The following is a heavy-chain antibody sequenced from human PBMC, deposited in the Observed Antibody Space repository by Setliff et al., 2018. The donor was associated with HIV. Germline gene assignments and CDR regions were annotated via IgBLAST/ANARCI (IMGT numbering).Heavy chain of an antibody. J-gene: IGHJ1*01. CDR2: IFLRNGET. CDR3: TTTYVRDDYTFDF. Sequence: VKVSCKASGHNSDFCIHWVQQAPGGRLAWMGRIFLRNGETRYSENFQCRLTITADTSIDTAYMDLSSLRSEDTSVYYCTTTYVRDDYTFDFWGQGSLVTVSS. V-gene: IGHV1-69-2*01. D-gene: IGHD4-4*01. CDR1: GHNSDFC.